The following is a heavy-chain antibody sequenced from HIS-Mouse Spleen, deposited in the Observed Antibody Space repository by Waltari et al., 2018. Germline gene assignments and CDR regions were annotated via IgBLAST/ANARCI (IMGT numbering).Heavy chain of an antibody. CDR2: IYSGGST. J-gene: IGHJ4*02. CDR1: GFTVSSNS. V-gene: IGHV3-53*01. D-gene: IGHD6-13*01. Sequence: EVQLVESGGGLIQPGGSLRLPWAASGFTVSSNSMSSGRQAPGKGLELVSVIYSGGSTYYADSVKGRFTISRDNSKNTLYLQMNSLRAEDTAVYYCAGGVGSSWYYFDYWGQGTLVTVSS. CDR3: AGGVGSSWYYFDY.